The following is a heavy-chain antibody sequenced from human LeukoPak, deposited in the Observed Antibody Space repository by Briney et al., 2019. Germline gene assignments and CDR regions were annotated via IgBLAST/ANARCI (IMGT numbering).Heavy chain of an antibody. V-gene: IGHV3-23*01. CDR3: ARSSLAAGGSSDWFDP. D-gene: IGHD6-13*01. CDR1: GFTFSSYA. Sequence: PGGSLRLSCAASGFTFSSYAMSWVRQAPGKGLEWVSAISGSGGSTYYADSVKGRFTISRDNSKNTLYLQMNSLRAEDTAVYYCARSSLAAGGSSDWFDPWGQGTLVTVSS. CDR2: ISGSGGST. J-gene: IGHJ5*02.